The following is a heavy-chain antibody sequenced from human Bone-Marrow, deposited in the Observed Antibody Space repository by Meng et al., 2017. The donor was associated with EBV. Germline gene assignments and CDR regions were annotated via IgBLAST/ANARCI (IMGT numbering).Heavy chain of an antibody. J-gene: IGHJ4*02. D-gene: IGHD3-22*01. Sequence: RRKEPGPVLVKPSETLSLTCTVSGGSVSSGSYYWSWIRQPPGKGLQWIGYIYYSGSTNYNPSLKSRATISMDTSKNQFSLKLSSVTAADTAVYYCAREGSPFYYDSSGYDLWGQGTLVTVSS. CDR1: GGSVSSGSYY. CDR2: IYYSGST. CDR3: AREGSPFYYDSSGYDL. V-gene: IGHV4-61*01.